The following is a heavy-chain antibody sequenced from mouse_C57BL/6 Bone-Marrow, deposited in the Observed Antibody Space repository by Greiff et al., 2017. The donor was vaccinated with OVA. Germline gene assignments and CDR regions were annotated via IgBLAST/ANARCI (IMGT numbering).Heavy chain of an antibody. D-gene: IGHD1-1*01. Sequence: EVKLMESGGDLVKPGGSLKLSCAASGFTFSSYGMSWVRQTPDKRLEWVATISSGGSYTYSPDSVKGRFTISRDNAKNTLYLQMSSLKSEDTARENCARHYDGNSLGDWGQGTTLTVSS. CDR1: GFTFSSYG. CDR2: ISSGGSYT. V-gene: IGHV5-6*01. CDR3: ARHYDGNSLGD. J-gene: IGHJ2*01.